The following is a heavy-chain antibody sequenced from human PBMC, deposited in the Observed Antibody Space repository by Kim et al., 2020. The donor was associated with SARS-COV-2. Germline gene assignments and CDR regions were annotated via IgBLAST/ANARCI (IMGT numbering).Heavy chain of an antibody. CDR2: NP. J-gene: IGHJ6*02. V-gene: IGHV7-4-1*02. Sequence: NPTYAQGCTRRFVLSVNTSVSTAYLQISSLRAEDTAVYYCARGPGGMDVWGQGTTVTVSS. CDR3: ARGPGGMDV.